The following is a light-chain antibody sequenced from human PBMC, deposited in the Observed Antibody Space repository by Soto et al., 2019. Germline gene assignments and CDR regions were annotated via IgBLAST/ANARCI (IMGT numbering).Light chain of an antibody. Sequence: EIVVTQSPATLSVSPGERTTLSCRASQSVGNNLAWYQQKPGQAPRLLIYGAYTRATGIPARFSGSGSGTKFTLTIASLQPDDFATYYCQQYETFSGTFGPGTKVDIK. CDR3: QQYETFSGT. CDR1: QSVGNN. CDR2: GAY. J-gene: IGKJ1*01. V-gene: IGKV3-15*01.